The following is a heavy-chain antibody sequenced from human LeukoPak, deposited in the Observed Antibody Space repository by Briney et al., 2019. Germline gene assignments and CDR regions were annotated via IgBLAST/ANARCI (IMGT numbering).Heavy chain of an antibody. CDR3: AREVGGWLNA. CDR2: IHYRGST. V-gene: IGHV4-4*02. J-gene: IGHJ4*02. Sequence: PSETLSLTCVVSGYSISSGYWWSWVRQPPGKGLEWIGYIHYRGSTNYNPSLKSRVTISVDTSKNQFSLRLSPVTAADTAVYYCAREVGGWLNAWGQGTLVTVSS. CDR1: GYSISSGYW. D-gene: IGHD3-22*01.